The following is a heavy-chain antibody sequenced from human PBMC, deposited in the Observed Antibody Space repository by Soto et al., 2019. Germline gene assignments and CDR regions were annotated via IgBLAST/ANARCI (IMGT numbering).Heavy chain of an antibody. CDR1: GYTFTNYY. Sequence: ASVKVSCKASGYTFTNYYIHWLRQAPGQRLEWMGKIDPGGSTNLAQRFLGRVTMTRDTSTSTDYMELSNLRSEDTAIYYCARAGVEDTIYRPFDYWGQGTLVTVSS. V-gene: IGHV1-46*01. CDR2: IDPGGST. CDR3: ARAGVEDTIYRPFDY. D-gene: IGHD3-10*01. J-gene: IGHJ4*02.